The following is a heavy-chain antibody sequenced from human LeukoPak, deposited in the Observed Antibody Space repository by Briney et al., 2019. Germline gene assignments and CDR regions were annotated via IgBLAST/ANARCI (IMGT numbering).Heavy chain of an antibody. CDR2: IRGSGGST. D-gene: IGHD2-2*02. CDR3: ASSSGGYCSSTSCYNAY. Sequence: PGGSLRLSCAASGFTVRSNYMSWVRQAPGKGLEWVSAIRGSGGSTYYADSVKGRFTISRDNSKNTLYLQMNSLRAEDTAVYYCASSSGGYCSSTSCYNAYWGQGTLVTVSS. V-gene: IGHV3-23*01. J-gene: IGHJ4*02. CDR1: GFTVRSNY.